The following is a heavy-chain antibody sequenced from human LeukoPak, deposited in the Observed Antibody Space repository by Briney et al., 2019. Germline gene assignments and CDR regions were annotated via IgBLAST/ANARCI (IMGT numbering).Heavy chain of an antibody. J-gene: IGHJ6*02. CDR1: GGSFSGYY. CDR3: SRGTVRYGMDV. CDR2: MYYTGST. D-gene: IGHD4-17*01. Sequence: PSETLSLTCAVYGGSFSGYYWSWIRQSPGKGLGWIGYMYYTGSTYLNPSLKSRLTISVDTSKNPVSLKLSSLTAADTAVYYCSRGTVRYGMDVWGPGTTVTVSS. V-gene: IGHV4-34*09.